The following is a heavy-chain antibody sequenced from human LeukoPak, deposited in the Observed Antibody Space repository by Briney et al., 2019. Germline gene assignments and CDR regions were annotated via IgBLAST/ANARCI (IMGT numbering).Heavy chain of an antibody. J-gene: IGHJ4*01. D-gene: IGHD4-11*01. CDR1: GFTFSSYA. Sequence: QPGRSLRLSCAASGFTFSSYAMHWVRQAPGKGLEWVAVISYDGSNKYYADSVKGRFTISRDNAKNTLYLQMNSLRAEDTAVYYCVRSAFLTTEFYFDYWGHGTLVTVSS. CDR3: VRSAFLTTEFYFDY. V-gene: IGHV3-30-3*01. CDR2: ISYDGSNK.